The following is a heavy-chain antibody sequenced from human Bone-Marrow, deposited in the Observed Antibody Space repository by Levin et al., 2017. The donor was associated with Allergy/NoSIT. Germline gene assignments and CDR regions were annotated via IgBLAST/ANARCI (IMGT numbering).Heavy chain of an antibody. CDR3: ARVGATTFF. D-gene: IGHD1-26*01. V-gene: IGHV3-74*01. CDR1: GFSFSNYW. J-gene: IGHJ4*02. CDR2: INGDGTST. Sequence: GESLKISCAASGFSFSNYWMHWVRQVPGKGLEWVSRINGDGTSTNYADSVKGRFSISRDNANNRLYLQMNSLRVDETAVYYCARVGATTFFWGQGTLVTVSS.